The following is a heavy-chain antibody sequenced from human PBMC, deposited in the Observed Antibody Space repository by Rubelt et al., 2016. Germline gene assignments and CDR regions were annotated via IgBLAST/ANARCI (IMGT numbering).Heavy chain of an antibody. CDR2: ISSSSSTI. CDR3: GTQAAPDY. Sequence: EVQLLESGGGLVQPGGSLRLSCAASGFTFSSYSMNWVRQAPGKGLEWVSYISSSSSTIYYADSVKGRFTISRDNAKNSLYLQMNSLRAEDTAVYYCGTQAAPDYWGQGTLVTVSS. CDR1: GFTFSSYS. J-gene: IGHJ4*02. D-gene: IGHD6-6*01. V-gene: IGHV3-48*04.